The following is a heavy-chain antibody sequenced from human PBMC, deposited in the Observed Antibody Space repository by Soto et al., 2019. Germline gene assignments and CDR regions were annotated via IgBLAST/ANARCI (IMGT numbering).Heavy chain of an antibody. Sequence: ASVKVSCKASGYSFDDYGISWVRQVPGQGLEWMGWISAYNGNTNFAQRFQGRVTLTTDTSTSTAYMEVRSLRSDDTAVYFCGRTESAFYGHNMRGMDVCGQGTTVTVSS. V-gene: IGHV1-18*01. CDR2: ISAYNGNT. J-gene: IGHJ6*02. CDR1: GYSFDDYG. D-gene: IGHD4-17*01. CDR3: GRTESAFYGHNMRGMDV.